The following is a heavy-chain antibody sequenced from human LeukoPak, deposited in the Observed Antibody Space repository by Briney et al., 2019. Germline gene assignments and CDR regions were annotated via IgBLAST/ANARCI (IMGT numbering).Heavy chain of an antibody. V-gene: IGHV1-18*01. CDR1: GYTFTTYG. D-gene: IGHD3-10*01. CDR3: ARDRPGDEAFDI. Sequence: ASVKVSCKAFGYTFTTYGVSWVRQAPGQVLEWMGWIDAYSGNTNYVQRFQGRVTMTTDTSTSTAYMELRSLRSDDTAVYYCARDRPGDEAFDIWGQGTTVTVSS. J-gene: IGHJ3*02. CDR2: IDAYSGNT.